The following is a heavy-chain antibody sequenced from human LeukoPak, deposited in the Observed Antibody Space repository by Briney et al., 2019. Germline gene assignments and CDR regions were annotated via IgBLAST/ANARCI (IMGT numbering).Heavy chain of an antibody. J-gene: IGHJ4*02. V-gene: IGHV4-4*07. Sequence: SETLSLTCTVSGGSIRSYYWNWIRQPAGKGLEWIGRIYSSGSTNYNPSLKSRVTMSVDTSKNQFSLKVNSVTAADTAVYHCARGFGSNWGLIDYWGQGTLVTVSS. CDR3: ARGFGSNWGLIDY. D-gene: IGHD7-27*01. CDR1: GGSIRSYY. CDR2: IYSSGST.